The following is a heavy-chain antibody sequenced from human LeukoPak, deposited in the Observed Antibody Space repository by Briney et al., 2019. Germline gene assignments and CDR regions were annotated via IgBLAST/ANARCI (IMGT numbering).Heavy chain of an antibody. J-gene: IGHJ4*02. CDR1: GYTFTGYY. D-gene: IGHD3-22*01. CDR2: INPNSGGT. V-gene: IGHV1-2*02. CDR3: ARVLVYYDSSGYYRHQYYFDY. Sequence: ASVKVSCKASGYTFTGYYMHWVRQAPGQGLEWMGWINPNSGGTNYAQKFQGRVTMTRDTSISTAYMELSSLRSEDTAVYYCARVLVYYDSSGYYRHQYYFDYWGQGTLVTVSS.